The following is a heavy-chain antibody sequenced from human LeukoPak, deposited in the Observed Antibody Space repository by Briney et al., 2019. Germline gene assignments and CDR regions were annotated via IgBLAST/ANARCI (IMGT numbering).Heavy chain of an antibody. CDR2: INVHNGDT. CDR1: GYTFIGYY. D-gene: IGHD2-15*01. Sequence: AVKVSCKASGYTFIGYYLHWVRQAPGQGLEWMGWINVHNGDTNYEQKFQGRVTMTRDTSITTAYMELSRLKSDDTAVYYCATVRDIVVGGGPYYFDYWGRGTLVTVSS. CDR3: ATVRDIVVGGGPYYFDY. J-gene: IGHJ4*02. V-gene: IGHV1-2*02.